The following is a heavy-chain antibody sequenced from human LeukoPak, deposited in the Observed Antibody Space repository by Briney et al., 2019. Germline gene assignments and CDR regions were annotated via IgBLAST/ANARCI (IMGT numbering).Heavy chain of an antibody. V-gene: IGHV1-69*13. CDR2: IIPIFGTA. CDR1: GGTFISYA. CDR3: ASSLTVTVYYYYGMDV. Sequence: GASVKVSCKASGGTFISYAISWVRQAPGQGLEWMGGIIPIFGTANYAQKFQGRVTITADESTSTAYMELSSLRSEDTAVYYCASSLTVTVYYYYGMDVWGQGTTVTVSS. D-gene: IGHD4-17*01. J-gene: IGHJ6*02.